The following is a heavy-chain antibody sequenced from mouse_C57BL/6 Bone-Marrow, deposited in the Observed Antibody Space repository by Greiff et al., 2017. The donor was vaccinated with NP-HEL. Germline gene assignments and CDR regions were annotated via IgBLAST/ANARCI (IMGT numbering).Heavy chain of an antibody. CDR2: IYPRSGNT. CDR3: ARSRSTMVTTDAMDY. CDR1: GYTFTSYG. Sequence: QVQLQQSGAELARPGASVKLSCKASGYTFTSYGISWVKQRTGQGLEWIGEIYPRSGNTYYNEKFKGKATLTADKSSSTAYMERRSLTSEDSAVYFCARSRSTMVTTDAMDYWGQGTSVTVSS. D-gene: IGHD2-2*01. J-gene: IGHJ4*01. V-gene: IGHV1-81*01.